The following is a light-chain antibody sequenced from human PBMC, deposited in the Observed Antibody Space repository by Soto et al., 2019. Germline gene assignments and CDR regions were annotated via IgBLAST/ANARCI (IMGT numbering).Light chain of an antibody. CDR2: EVS. Sequence: QSALPQPPSASGSPGQSVTISCTGTSSDVGRYNYVSWYQQHPGQAPKLMIYEVSQRPSGVPDRFSGSKSGNTASLTDSGLQAEDEAEDYCSSYAGSNNLVFGGGTKLTVL. CDR1: SSDVGRYNY. J-gene: IGLJ3*02. CDR3: SSYAGSNNLV. V-gene: IGLV2-8*01.